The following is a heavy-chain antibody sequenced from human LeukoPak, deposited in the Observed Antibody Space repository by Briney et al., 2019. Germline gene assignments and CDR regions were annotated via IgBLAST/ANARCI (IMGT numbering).Heavy chain of an antibody. D-gene: IGHD2-2*01. CDR2: ISSSSSTI. V-gene: IGHV3-48*01. Sequence: GGSLRLSCAASGFTFSSYSMNWVRQAPGKGLEWVSYISSSSSTIYYADSVKGRFTISRDNAKNSLYLQMNSLRAEDTAVYYCAREEIVVVPAAPGGDYWGQGTLVTVSS. CDR1: GFTFSSYS. J-gene: IGHJ4*02. CDR3: AREEIVVVPAAPGGDY.